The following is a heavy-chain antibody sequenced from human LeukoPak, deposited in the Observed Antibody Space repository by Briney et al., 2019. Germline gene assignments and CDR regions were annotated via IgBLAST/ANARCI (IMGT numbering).Heavy chain of an antibody. Sequence: GGSLRLSCAASGLTFSSYSMNWVRQAPGKGLEWVSYISSSSSTIYYADSVKGRFTISRDNAKNSLYLQMNSLRAEDTAVYYCARGPLADFDYWGQGTLVTVSS. J-gene: IGHJ4*02. CDR1: GLTFSSYS. CDR2: ISSSSSTI. CDR3: ARGPLADFDY. V-gene: IGHV3-48*04.